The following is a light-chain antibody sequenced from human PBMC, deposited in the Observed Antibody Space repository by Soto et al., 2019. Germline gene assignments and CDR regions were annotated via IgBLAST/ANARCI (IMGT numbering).Light chain of an antibody. J-gene: IGKJ2*01. Sequence: EIVLTQSPGTLSLSPGETATLSCRASQSVARDLSWSQQKPGQAPRLLISRAFIGATGIPDRFSGSGSGPDFTLTINRLAPEDSAVYYCQQHNISMYTFGQGTKLEIK. CDR3: QQHNISMYT. CDR1: QSVARD. CDR2: RAF. V-gene: IGKV3-20*01.